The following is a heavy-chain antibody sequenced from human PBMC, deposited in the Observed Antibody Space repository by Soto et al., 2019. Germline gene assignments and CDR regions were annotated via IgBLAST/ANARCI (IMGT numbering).Heavy chain of an antibody. V-gene: IGHV1-3*01. CDR2: INAGNGNT. CDR1: GYTFTSNA. CDR3: ARSTVVTDLYYYYYGMDV. D-gene: IGHD4-17*01. Sequence: QVQLVQSGAEVKKPGASVKVSCKASGYTFTSNAMHWVRQAPGQRLEWMGWINAGNGNTKYSQKFQGRVTISRDTSASTAYMELSSLRSEDTALYYCARSTVVTDLYYYYYGMDVWGQGTTVTVSS. J-gene: IGHJ6*02.